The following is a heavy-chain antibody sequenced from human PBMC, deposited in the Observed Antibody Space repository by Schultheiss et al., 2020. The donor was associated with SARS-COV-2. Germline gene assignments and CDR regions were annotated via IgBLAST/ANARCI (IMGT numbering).Heavy chain of an antibody. CDR2: IYHSGSS. J-gene: IGHJ4*02. CDR3: ARAPQTDYFDY. Sequence: SETLSLTCAVYGGSFSGYYWGWIRQPPGKGLEWIGSIYHSGSSNYNPSLKSRVTISVDTSKNQFSLKLSSVTAADTAVYYCARAPQTDYFDYWGQGTLVTVSS. V-gene: IGHV4-34*01. CDR1: GGSFSGYY.